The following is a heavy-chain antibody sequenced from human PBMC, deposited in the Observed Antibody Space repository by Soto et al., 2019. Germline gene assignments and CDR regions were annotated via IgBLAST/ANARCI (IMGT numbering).Heavy chain of an antibody. Sequence: SETLSLTCTVSGISITSSYWNWFRQSPGKGLEWIGQISDRGDINYNPPLESRVAISTDTSKNQVSLTLTAVNAADTAVYFCARGRHWFGPWGQGTLVTV. J-gene: IGHJ5*02. CDR2: ISDRGDI. CDR1: GISITSSY. CDR3: ARGRHWFGP. V-gene: IGHV4-59*08.